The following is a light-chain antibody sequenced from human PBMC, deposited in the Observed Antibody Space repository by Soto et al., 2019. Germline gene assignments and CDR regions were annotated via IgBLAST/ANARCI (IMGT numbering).Light chain of an antibody. CDR3: HQRQSWPRT. CDR2: GVS. Sequence: EIVLTQSPGTLSLSPGERATLSCRASQSLSSNYLAWYQQKPGQAPRLLIYGVSSRATGVPVSFSGSGSGTDFTLTISRLEPEDFAVYYCHQRQSWPRTFGQGTKVDI. J-gene: IGKJ1*01. CDR1: QSLSSNY. V-gene: IGKV3-20*01.